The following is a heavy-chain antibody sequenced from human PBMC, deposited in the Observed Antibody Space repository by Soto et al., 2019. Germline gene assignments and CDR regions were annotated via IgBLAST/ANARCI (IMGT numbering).Heavy chain of an antibody. V-gene: IGHV4-30-2*01. CDR2: IYHSGST. D-gene: IGHD6-19*01. Sequence: QLQLQESGSGLVKPSRTLSLSCAVSGGSISSGGYSWSLILQPPGNGLEWIGYIYHSGSTYYNPSLKSRVTISVDRSKNQFSLKLSSVTAADTAVYYCASAGGLGAVAADYWGQGTLVTVSS. CDR3: ASAGGLGAVAADY. CDR1: GGSISSGGYS. J-gene: IGHJ4*02.